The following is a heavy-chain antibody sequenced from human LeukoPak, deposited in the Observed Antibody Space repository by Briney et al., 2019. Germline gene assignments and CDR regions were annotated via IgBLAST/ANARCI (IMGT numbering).Heavy chain of an antibody. J-gene: IGHJ4*02. CDR2: ISSSSSTI. V-gene: IGHV3-48*01. Sequence: GGSPRLSCAASGFTFSSYSMNWVRQAPGKGLEWVSYISSSSSTIYYADSVKGRFTISRDNAKNSLYLQMNSLRAEDTAVYYCARVYGSGSYAAFDYWGQGTLVTVSS. CDR1: GFTFSSYS. CDR3: ARVYGSGSYAAFDY. D-gene: IGHD3-10*01.